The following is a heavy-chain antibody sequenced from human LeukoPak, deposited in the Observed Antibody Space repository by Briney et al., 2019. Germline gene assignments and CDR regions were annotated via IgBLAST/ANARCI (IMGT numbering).Heavy chain of an antibody. J-gene: IGHJ3*02. CDR2: IGCSGRTI. Sequence: GGSLRLSCAASGFTFSDYYMSWIRQAPGKGLEWVSYIGCSGRTIYYADSVKGRFTISSDNAKNSLYLQMNSLRAEDTAVYYCARDGKAVAVAFDIWGQGTMVTVSS. V-gene: IGHV3-11*04. D-gene: IGHD6-19*01. CDR1: GFTFSDYY. CDR3: ARDGKAVAVAFDI.